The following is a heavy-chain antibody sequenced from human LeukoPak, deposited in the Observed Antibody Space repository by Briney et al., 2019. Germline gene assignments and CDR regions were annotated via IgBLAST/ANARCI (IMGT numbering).Heavy chain of an antibody. D-gene: IGHD3-10*01. CDR1: GFTFSSYW. CDR3: ARDYGSGSYNGMDV. Sequence: PGGSLRLSCAASGFTFSSYWMHWVRQAPGKGLVWVSRINTDGSSTSYADSVKGRFTISRDNAKNTLYLQMNSLRAEDTAVYYCARDYGSGSYNGMDVWGKGTTVTVSS. J-gene: IGHJ6*04. CDR2: INTDGSST. V-gene: IGHV3-74*01.